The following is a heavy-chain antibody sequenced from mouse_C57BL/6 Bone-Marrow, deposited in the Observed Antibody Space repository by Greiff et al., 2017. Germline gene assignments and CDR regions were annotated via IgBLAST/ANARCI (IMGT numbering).Heavy chain of an antibody. CDR1: GFNIKDDY. Sequence: SGAELVRPGASVKLSCTASGFNIKDDYMHWVKQRPEQGLEWIGWIDPENGDTEYASKFQGKATITADTSSNTAYLQLSSLTSEDTAVYYCTLYYDWYFDVWGTGTTVTVSS. CDR2: IDPENGDT. D-gene: IGHD1-1*02. J-gene: IGHJ1*03. CDR3: TLYYDWYFDV. V-gene: IGHV14-4*01.